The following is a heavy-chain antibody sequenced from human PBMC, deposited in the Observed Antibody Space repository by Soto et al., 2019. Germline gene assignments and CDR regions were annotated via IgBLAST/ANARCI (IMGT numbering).Heavy chain of an antibody. J-gene: IGHJ5*02. Sequence: SETLSLTCTVSGGSISSSSYYWGWIRQPPGKGLEWIGSIYYSGSTYYNPSLKSRVTISVDTSKNQFSLKLSSVTAADTAVYYCARLVVVVAATRWFDPWGQGTLVTV. CDR2: IYYSGST. D-gene: IGHD2-15*01. CDR1: GGSISSSSYY. V-gene: IGHV4-39*01. CDR3: ARLVVVVAATRWFDP.